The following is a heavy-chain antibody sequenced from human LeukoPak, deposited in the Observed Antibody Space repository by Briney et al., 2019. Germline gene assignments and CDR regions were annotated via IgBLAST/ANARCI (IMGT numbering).Heavy chain of an antibody. J-gene: IGHJ4*02. D-gene: IGHD3-22*01. Sequence: PGGSLRLSCAASGFTFDDYAMHWVRQAPGKGLEWVSGISWNSGSIGYADSVKGRFTISRDNAKNTLYLQMNSLRAEDTAVCYCGSGDYYDSSGYASFDYWGQGTLVTVSS. CDR1: GFTFDDYA. CDR3: GSGDYYDSSGYASFDY. V-gene: IGHV3-9*01. CDR2: ISWNSGSI.